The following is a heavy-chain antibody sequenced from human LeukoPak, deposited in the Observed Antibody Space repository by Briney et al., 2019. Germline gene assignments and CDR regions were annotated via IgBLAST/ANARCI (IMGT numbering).Heavy chain of an antibody. CDR2: ISYDGSNK. D-gene: IGHD6-13*01. CDR3: ARVGGRAAAGIY. V-gene: IGHV3-30*04. CDR1: GFTFSGYA. J-gene: IGHJ4*02. Sequence: GGSLRLSCAASGFTFSGYAMHWVRQAPGKGLEWVAVISYDGSNKYYADSVKGRFTISRDNSKNTLYLQMNSLRAEDTAVYYCARVGGRAAAGIYWGQGTLVTVSS.